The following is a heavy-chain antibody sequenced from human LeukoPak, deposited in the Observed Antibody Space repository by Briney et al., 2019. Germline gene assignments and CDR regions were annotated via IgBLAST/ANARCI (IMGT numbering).Heavy chain of an antibody. CDR3: ARDSGDYGDYGDYYYYYMDV. CDR1: GFTFSSYW. J-gene: IGHJ6*03. CDR2: INSDGSST. Sequence: GGSLRLSCAASGFTFSSYWMHWVRQAPGKGLVWVSRINSDGSSTSYADSVKGRFTISRDNAKNTLYLQMNSLRAEDTAVYYCARDSGDYGDYGDYYYYYMDVWGKGTTVTVSS. V-gene: IGHV3-74*01. D-gene: IGHD4-17*01.